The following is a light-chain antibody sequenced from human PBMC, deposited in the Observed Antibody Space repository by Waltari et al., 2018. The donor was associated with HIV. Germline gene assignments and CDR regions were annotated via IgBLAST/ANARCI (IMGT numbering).Light chain of an antibody. Sequence: IVMTQTPLSLSVTPGQPASISCKSSQSLLHSAGKTYLYWFLQKPFQPTHLLIYEVSNRFYVVPDRSSDSGAGTDFVAKISGVEAEDVVIYYCMQSFHLNTFGKETELKI. V-gene: IGKV2D-29*01. J-gene: IGKJ2*01. CDR1: QSLLHSAGKTY. CDR2: EVS. CDR3: MQSFHLNT.